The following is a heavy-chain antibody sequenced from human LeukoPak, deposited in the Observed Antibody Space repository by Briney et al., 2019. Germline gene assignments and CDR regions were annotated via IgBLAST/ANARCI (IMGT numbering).Heavy chain of an antibody. V-gene: IGHV1-46*01. J-gene: IGHJ4*02. Sequence: ASVKVSCKASGYTFTSYYVHWVRQAPGQGLEWMGIINPAGGSTSYAQKFQGRVTMTRDTSTSTVYMELSSLRSEDTAVYYCAILTNYYFDYWGQGTLVTVSS. CDR2: INPAGGST. CDR1: GYTFTSYY. D-gene: IGHD1-1*01. CDR3: AILTNYYFDY.